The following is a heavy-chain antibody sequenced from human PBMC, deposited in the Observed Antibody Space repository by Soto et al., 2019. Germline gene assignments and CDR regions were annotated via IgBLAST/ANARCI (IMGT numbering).Heavy chain of an antibody. V-gene: IGHV3-11*01. J-gene: IGHJ6*03. Sequence: QVQLVESGGGLVKPGGSLRLSCAASGFTFSDYYMSWIRQAPGKGLEWVSYISSSGSTIYYADSVKGRFTISRDNAKNSLYLQMNSLRAEDTAVYYCARDSLYCSSTSCKDYYYMDVWGKGTTVTVSS. CDR1: GFTFSDYY. CDR3: ARDSLYCSSTSCKDYYYMDV. CDR2: ISSSGSTI. D-gene: IGHD2-2*01.